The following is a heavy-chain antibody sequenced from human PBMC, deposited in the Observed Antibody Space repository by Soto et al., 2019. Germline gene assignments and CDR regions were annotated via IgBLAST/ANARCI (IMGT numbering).Heavy chain of an antibody. CDR3: AKAPRRYCSSTSCYSVVDP. D-gene: IGHD2-2*01. V-gene: IGHV3-23*01. CDR1: GFTFSSYA. Sequence: LRLSCAASGFTFSSYAMSWVRQAPGKGLEWVSAISGSGGSTYYADSVKGRFTISRDNSKNTLYLQMNSLRAEDTAVYYCAKAPRRYCSSTSCYSVVDPWGQGTLVTVSS. CDR2: ISGSGGST. J-gene: IGHJ5*02.